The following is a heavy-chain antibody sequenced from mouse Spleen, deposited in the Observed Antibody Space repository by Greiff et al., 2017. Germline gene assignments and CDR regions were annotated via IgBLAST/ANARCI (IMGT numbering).Heavy chain of an antibody. J-gene: IGHJ2*01. CDR1: GYTFTSYW. D-gene: IGHD1-1*01. CDR2: IDPSDSYT. CDR3: ARPTLDY. Sequence: QVQLKQPGAELVKPGASVKLSCKASGYTFTSYWMQWVKQRPGQGLEWIGEIDPSDSYTNYNQKFKGKATLTVDTSSSTAYMQLSSLTSEDSAVYYCARPTLDYWGQGTTLTVSS. V-gene: IGHV1-50*01.